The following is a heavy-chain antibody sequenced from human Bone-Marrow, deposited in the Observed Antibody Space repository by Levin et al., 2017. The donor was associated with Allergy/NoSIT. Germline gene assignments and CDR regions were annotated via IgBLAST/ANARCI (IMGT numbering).Heavy chain of an antibody. CDR1: GASISGGGYH. V-gene: IGHV4-31*03. CDR2: IYYSGST. D-gene: IGHD2-2*03. CDR3: AREDGSTFDS. J-gene: IGHJ4*02. Sequence: SSETLSLTCTVPGASISGGGYHWSWIRQHAGKGLEWIGYIYYSGSTYYNPSLKSRVMISVDTSKNQFSLKVSSTTAADTAVYYCAREDGSTFDSWGQGTLVTVSS.